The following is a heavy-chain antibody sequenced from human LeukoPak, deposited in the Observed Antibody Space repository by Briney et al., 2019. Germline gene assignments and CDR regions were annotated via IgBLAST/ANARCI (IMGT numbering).Heavy chain of an antibody. V-gene: IGHV3-30*03. Sequence: GGSLSLSCAASVFTFSSYGMHWVRQAPGKGVEGVAVMSYYGRNKYYVDSVKGRYTISRDHPKNTLYLQMNSLSTEDTAVYYCARGVDSSGYYAPRDDAFDIGAKGQWSPSLQ. CDR1: VFTFSSYG. CDR3: ARGVDSSGYYAPRDDAFDI. J-gene: IGHJ3*02. D-gene: IGHD3-22*01. CDR2: MSYYGRNK.